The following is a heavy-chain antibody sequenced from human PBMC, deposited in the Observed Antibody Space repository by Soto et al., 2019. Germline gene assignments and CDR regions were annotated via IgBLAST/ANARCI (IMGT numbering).Heavy chain of an antibody. CDR3: AKYLRGPGRPYVMAF. Sequence: HPGGSLRLSCAASGSTFSSYGMHWVRQAPGKGLEWVAVISYDGSNKYYADSVKGRFTISRDNSKNTLYLQMNSLRAEDTAVYYCAKYLRGPGRPYVMAFWAQGTTVPVS. J-gene: IGHJ6*02. D-gene: IGHD3-10*01. CDR2: ISYDGSNK. CDR1: GSTFSSYG. V-gene: IGHV3-30*18.